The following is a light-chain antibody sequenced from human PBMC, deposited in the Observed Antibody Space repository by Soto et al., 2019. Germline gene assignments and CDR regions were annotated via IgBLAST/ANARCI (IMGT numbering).Light chain of an antibody. CDR3: QQSFSIPFT. Sequence: DIQMTPSPSSLSATVGDRVTITCRASQTIGKYLNWYQQQPGKVPKLLIYDASYLQSGVPSRFSGSESGTDFTLNISDLRPEDFATYYCQQSFSIPFTFGPGTRWIS. J-gene: IGKJ3*01. V-gene: IGKV1-39*01. CDR2: DAS. CDR1: QTIGKY.